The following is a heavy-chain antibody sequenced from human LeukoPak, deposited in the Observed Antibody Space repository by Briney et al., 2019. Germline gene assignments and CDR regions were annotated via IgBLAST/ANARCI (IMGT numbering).Heavy chain of an antibody. Sequence: GGSLRLSCAASGFTFSSYSMNWVRQAPGKGLEWVSSISSSSSYIYYADSVKGRFTISRDNSKNTLYLQMNSLRAEDTAVYYCARVYGDYHFDYWGQGTLVTVSS. J-gene: IGHJ4*02. CDR2: ISSSSSYI. V-gene: IGHV3-21*04. D-gene: IGHD4-17*01. CDR1: GFTFSSYS. CDR3: ARVYGDYHFDY.